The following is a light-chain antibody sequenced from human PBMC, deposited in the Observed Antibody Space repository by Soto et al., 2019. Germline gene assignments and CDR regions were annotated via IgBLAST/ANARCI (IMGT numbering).Light chain of an antibody. J-gene: IGLJ2*01. CDR2: DVS. V-gene: IGLV2-14*01. CDR3: SSYTSSSTVV. CDR1: SSDVGGYNY. Sequence: QSVLTQPASVSGSPGQSITISCTGTSSDVGGYNYVSWYQQYPGKAPKLMIYDVSNRPSGISNRFSASKSGNTASLTISGLQAEDEADYYCSSYTSSSTVVFGGGTKLTVL.